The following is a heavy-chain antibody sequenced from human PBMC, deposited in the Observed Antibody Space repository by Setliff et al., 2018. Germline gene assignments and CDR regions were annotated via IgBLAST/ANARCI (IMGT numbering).Heavy chain of an antibody. D-gene: IGHD3-3*01. V-gene: IGHV4-39*01. CDR3: ARRATYYNFWSGYYDY. CDR2: ISYRGNT. CDR1: GGSIGSGDFHWY. Sequence: PSETLSLTCIVSGGSIGSGDFHWYWGWVRQSPGEGLEWIGSISYRGNTFYNPSLTSRVTISVDTSKNQFSLKLSSVTAADTAVYYCARRATYYNFWSGYYDYWGQGTLVTVSS. J-gene: IGHJ4*02.